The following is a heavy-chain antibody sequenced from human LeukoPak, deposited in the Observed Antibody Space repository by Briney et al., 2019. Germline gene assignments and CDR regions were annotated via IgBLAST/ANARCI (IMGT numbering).Heavy chain of an antibody. J-gene: IGHJ4*02. CDR3: ARAYYDSSGYYYAR. D-gene: IGHD3-22*01. Sequence: SETLSLTCTVSGGSISSYYWSWIRQPPGKGLEWIGYIYYSGSTNYNPSLKSRVTISVDTSKNQFSLKLSSVTAADTAVYYCARAYYDSSGYYYARWGQGTLVTVSS. V-gene: IGHV4-59*01. CDR2: IYYSGST. CDR1: GGSISSYY.